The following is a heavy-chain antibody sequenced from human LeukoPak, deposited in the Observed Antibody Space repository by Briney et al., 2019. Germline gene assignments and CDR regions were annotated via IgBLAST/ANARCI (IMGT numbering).Heavy chain of an antibody. CDR2: IYWDDDK. CDR3: AHRRRYYEAYAFDI. Sequence: SGPTLVKPTQTLTLTCTFSGFSLSTSGVGVGWIRQPPGKALEWVAVIYWDDDKRYSPSLKSRLTITKDTSKNQVVLTMTNMDPVDTATYYCAHRRRYYEAYAFDIWGQGTMVTVSS. V-gene: IGHV2-5*02. CDR1: GFSLSTSGVG. J-gene: IGHJ3*02. D-gene: IGHD3-22*01.